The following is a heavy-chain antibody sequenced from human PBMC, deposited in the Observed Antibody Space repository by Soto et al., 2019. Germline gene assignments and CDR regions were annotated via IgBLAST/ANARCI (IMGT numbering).Heavy chain of an antibody. CDR3: ARGGYYDFWSGYGRPDAYYYYGMDV. Sequence: PGGSLRLSCAASGFTLSSYAMSWVRQAPGKGLEWVSSISSSSSYIYYADSVKGRFTISRDNAKNSLYLQMNSLRAEDTAVYYCARGGYYDFWSGYGRPDAYYYYGMDVWGQGTTVTVSS. D-gene: IGHD3-3*01. V-gene: IGHV3-21*01. CDR2: ISSSSSYI. CDR1: GFTLSSYA. J-gene: IGHJ6*02.